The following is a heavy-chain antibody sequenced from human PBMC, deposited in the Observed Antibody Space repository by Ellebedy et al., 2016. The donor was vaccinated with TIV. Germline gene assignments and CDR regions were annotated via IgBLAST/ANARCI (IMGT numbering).Heavy chain of an antibody. J-gene: IGHJ4*02. CDR1: GFTFTDYS. Sequence: GGSLRLSCAASGFTFTDYSINWVRQAPGKGLEWVSSISSSSGYIYYADSVRGRFTISRDNAKNSGHLQMNSLRTEDTAVYYCARALTTGAYYFDYWGQGTLVTVSS. D-gene: IGHD4-17*01. CDR2: ISSSSGYI. V-gene: IGHV3-21*01. CDR3: ARALTTGAYYFDY.